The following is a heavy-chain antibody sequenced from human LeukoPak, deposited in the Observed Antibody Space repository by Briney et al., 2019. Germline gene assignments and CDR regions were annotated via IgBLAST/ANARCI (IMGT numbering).Heavy chain of an antibody. CDR3: ARDYGGFDY. D-gene: IGHD3-16*01. CDR2: IWYDGSKK. V-gene: IGHV3-33*01. J-gene: IGHJ4*02. Sequence: GGSLRLSCAASGFTFSNYGMHWGRQAPGQGLEWVAVIWYDGSKKYYADSVKGRFTISSDNSKNTLYLQMNSLRAEDTAVYYCARDYGGFDYWGQGTLVTVSS. CDR1: GFTFSNYG.